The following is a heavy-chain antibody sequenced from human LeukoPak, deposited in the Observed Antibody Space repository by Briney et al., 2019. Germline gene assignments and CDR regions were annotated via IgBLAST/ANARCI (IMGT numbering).Heavy chain of an antibody. CDR1: GFTFSSYA. J-gene: IGHJ4*02. V-gene: IGHV3-30-3*01. CDR3: ARASGYSSGWYPGVADY. Sequence: GGSLRLSCAASGFTFSSYAMHWVRQAPGKGLEWVAVISYDGSNKYYADSVKGRFTISRDNSKNTLYLQMNSLRADDTAVYYCARASGYSSGWYPGVADYWGQGTLVTVSS. D-gene: IGHD6-19*01. CDR2: ISYDGSNK.